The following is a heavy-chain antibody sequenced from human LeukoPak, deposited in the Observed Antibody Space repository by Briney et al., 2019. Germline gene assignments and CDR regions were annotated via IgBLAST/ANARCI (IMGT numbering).Heavy chain of an antibody. CDR2: ITSGGDYI. Sequence: GGSLRLSCAASGFTFNTFNMNWVRQAPGKGLEWVSSITSGGDYIYYADSVKGRFTISRDNAKNSLYLQMNSLRAEDTAVYYCARGYCSSTSCYVVPHDYWGQGTLVTVSS. J-gene: IGHJ4*02. D-gene: IGHD2-2*01. CDR3: ARGYCSSTSCYVVPHDY. V-gene: IGHV3-21*01. CDR1: GFTFNTFN.